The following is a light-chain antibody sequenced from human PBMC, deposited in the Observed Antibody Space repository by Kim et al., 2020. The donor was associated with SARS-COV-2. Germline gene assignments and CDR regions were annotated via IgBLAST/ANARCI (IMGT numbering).Light chain of an antibody. CDR3: QQYDNLPLT. CDR2: DAS. J-gene: IGKJ4*01. Sequence: ASVGDRVTITCQASQDIIHSLSWNQQQPGEAPKVLISDASNLESGVPSRFSGSGSGTDFTFTISSLQPEDVATYYCQQYDNLPLTFGGGTKVDIK. V-gene: IGKV1-33*01. CDR1: QDIIHS.